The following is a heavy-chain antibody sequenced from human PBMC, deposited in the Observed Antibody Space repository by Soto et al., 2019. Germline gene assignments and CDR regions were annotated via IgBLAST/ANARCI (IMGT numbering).Heavy chain of an antibody. J-gene: IGHJ5*01. V-gene: IGHV3-48*02. D-gene: IGHD2-2*01. CDR2: ISSSGSIV. CDR1: GFTFSGYS. Sequence: GGSLRLSCAASGFTFSGYSMNWVRQAPGKGLEWVSCISSSGSIVYYADPVKGRFTISRDNAKNSLFLQIDSLRDEDTAVYYCARDPPGIPKWFDSWGQGTLVTVSS. CDR3: ARDPPGIPKWFDS.